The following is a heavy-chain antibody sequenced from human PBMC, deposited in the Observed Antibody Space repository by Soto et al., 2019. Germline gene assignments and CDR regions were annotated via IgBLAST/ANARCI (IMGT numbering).Heavy chain of an antibody. Sequence: EVQLLESGGGLVQPGGSLRLSCAASGFTFSSYAMSWVRQAPGKGLEWVSAISGSGGSTYYADSVKGRFTISRDNSKNTLYLQMNSLRAEDTAVYYCAIEGSFGSSTPVGYYYYYYMDVWGKGTTVTVSS. CDR3: AIEGSFGSSTPVGYYYYYYMDV. D-gene: IGHD2-15*01. V-gene: IGHV3-23*01. J-gene: IGHJ6*03. CDR2: ISGSGGST. CDR1: GFTFSSYA.